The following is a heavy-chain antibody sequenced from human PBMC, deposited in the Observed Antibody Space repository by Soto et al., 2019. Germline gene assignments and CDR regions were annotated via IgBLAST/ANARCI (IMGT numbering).Heavy chain of an antibody. V-gene: IGHV1-18*01. D-gene: IGHD2-2*01. J-gene: IGHJ6*03. CDR2: ISAYNGNT. Sequence: ASVKVSCKTSGYTFTSYGISWVRQAPGQGLEWMGWISAYNGNTDYAQKLQGRVTMTTDTSTSTAYMELRSLRSDDTAVYYCARFPDSTSYYYYYMDVWGKGTTVTVSS. CDR1: GYTFTSYG. CDR3: ARFPDSTSYYYYYMDV.